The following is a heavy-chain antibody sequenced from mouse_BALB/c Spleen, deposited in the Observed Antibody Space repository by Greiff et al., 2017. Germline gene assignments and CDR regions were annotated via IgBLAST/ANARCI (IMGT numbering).Heavy chain of an antibody. CDR2: ISYSGST. J-gene: IGHJ1*01. Sequence: VQLKESGPGLVKPSQSLSLTCTVTGYSITSDYAWNWIRQFPGNKLEWMGYISYSGSTSYNPSLKSRISITRDTSKNQFFLQLNSVTTEDTATYYCARLPYFDVWGAGTTVTVSS. CDR3: ARLPYFDV. V-gene: IGHV3-2*02. CDR1: GYSITSDYA.